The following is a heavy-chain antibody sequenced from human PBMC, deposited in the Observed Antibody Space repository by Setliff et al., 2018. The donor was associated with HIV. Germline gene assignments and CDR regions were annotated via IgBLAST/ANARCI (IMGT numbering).Heavy chain of an antibody. J-gene: IGHJ4*02. CDR3: VRDKSWAFDY. Sequence: PGGSLRLSCTASGLIFGDHAMSWVRQAPGKGLEWVGFIRSKAYGGTAEYAASVEGRFTISRDDSKSIAYLKMNSLKAEDTAVYYCVRDKSWAFDYWGQGTLVT. CDR2: IRSKAYGGTA. CDR1: GLIFGDHA. V-gene: IGHV3-49*04.